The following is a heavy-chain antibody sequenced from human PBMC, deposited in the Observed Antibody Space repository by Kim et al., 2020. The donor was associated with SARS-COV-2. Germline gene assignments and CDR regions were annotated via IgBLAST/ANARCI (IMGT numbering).Heavy chain of an antibody. CDR3: ASSTEGYYDSSGYQDDAFDI. Sequence: GGSLRLSCAASGFTFSSYGMHWVRQAPGKGLEWVAVIWYDGSNKYYGDSVKGRFTISRDNSKNTLYLQMNSLRAEDTAVYYCASSTEGYYDSSGYQDDAFDIWGQGTMVTVSS. J-gene: IGHJ3*02. D-gene: IGHD3-22*01. CDR2: IWYDGSNK. CDR1: GFTFSSYG. V-gene: IGHV3-33*01.